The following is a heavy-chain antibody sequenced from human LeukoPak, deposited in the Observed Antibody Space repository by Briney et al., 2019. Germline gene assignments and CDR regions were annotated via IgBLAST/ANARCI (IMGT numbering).Heavy chain of an antibody. D-gene: IGHD6-13*01. CDR3: ARVWRGVAAAGTDY. J-gene: IGHJ4*02. CDR2: ISYDGGNK. V-gene: IGHV3-30*03. CDR1: GFTFSSYG. Sequence: GGSLRLSCVASGFTFSSYGMHWVRQAPGKGLEWVAVISYDGGNKYYADSVKGRFTISRDNSKNTLYLQMNSLRAEDTAVYYCARVWRGVAAAGTDYWGQGTLVTVSS.